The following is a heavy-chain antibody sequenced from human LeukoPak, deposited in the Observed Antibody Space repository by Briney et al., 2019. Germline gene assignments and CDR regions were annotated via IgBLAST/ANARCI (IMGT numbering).Heavy chain of an antibody. V-gene: IGHV4-39*01. D-gene: IGHD3-16*01. CDR1: GGSISSSSYY. Sequence: KTSETLSLTCTVSGGSISSSSYYWGWIRQPPGKGLEWIGSIYYSGSTYYNPSLKSRVTISVDTSKNQFSLKLSSVTAADTAVYYCARQFIPVGSGSVWGQGTMVTVSS. CDR2: IYYSGST. J-gene: IGHJ3*01. CDR3: ARQFIPVGSGSV.